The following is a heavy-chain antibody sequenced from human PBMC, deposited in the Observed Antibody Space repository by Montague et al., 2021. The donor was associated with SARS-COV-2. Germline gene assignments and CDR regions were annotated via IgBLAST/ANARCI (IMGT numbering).Heavy chain of an antibody. V-gene: IGHV4-31*02. J-gene: IGHJ3*02. CDR3: ERFQGITMIVVVIGAFDI. Sequence: IYYSGSTYYNPSLKSRVTISVDTSKNQFSLKLSSVTAADTAVYYCERFQGITMIVVVIGAFDIWGQGTMVIVCS. D-gene: IGHD3-22*01. CDR2: IYYSGST.